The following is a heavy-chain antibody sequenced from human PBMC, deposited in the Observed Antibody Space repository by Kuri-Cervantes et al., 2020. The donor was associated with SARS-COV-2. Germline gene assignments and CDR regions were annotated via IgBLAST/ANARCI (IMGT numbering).Heavy chain of an antibody. J-gene: IGHJ4*02. Sequence: ASVKVSCKTSGYTFTSYGTTWVRQAPGQGLEWMGWISHYSGNTDYAQRVQDRVILTRDTSTSTAYMELRSLRSDDTAVYYCARRPPQGYCSSTSCYTPSIYFDYWGQGTLVTVSS. CDR2: ISHYSGNT. CDR1: GYTFTSYG. CDR3: ARRPPQGYCSSTSCYTPSIYFDY. D-gene: IGHD2-2*02. V-gene: IGHV1-18*01.